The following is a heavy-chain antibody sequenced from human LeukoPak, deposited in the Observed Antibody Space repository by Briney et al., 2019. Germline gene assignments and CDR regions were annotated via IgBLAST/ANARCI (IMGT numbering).Heavy chain of an antibody. Sequence: GRSLRLSCAASGFTVSRHGMHWVRQAPGKGLEWMAFISYDGSKKYYADSVKGRFTISRDNSKTTLFLQMDRLRTADTAVYYCAKDFSTSWASFDYWGQGTLVTVSS. D-gene: IGHD6-13*01. V-gene: IGHV3-30*18. CDR1: GFTVSRHG. CDR2: ISYDGSKK. J-gene: IGHJ4*02. CDR3: AKDFSTSWASFDY.